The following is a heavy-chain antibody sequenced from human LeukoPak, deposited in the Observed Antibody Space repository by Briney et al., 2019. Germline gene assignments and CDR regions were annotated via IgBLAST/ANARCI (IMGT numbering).Heavy chain of an antibody. CDR3: AKSRQQRITVFGVVEGPRSSFDP. J-gene: IGHJ5*02. Sequence: PSETLSLTCSVSNYSITSGYYWVWIRQSPGKGLEWIGNIYHSGSTFYNPSLKSLGTISVDTSKNQCSLNLRSVTAADTAVYYCAKSRQQRITVFGVVEGPRSSFDPWGQGTLVTVSA. CDR2: IYHSGST. D-gene: IGHD3-3*01. CDR1: NYSITSGYY. V-gene: IGHV4-38-2*02.